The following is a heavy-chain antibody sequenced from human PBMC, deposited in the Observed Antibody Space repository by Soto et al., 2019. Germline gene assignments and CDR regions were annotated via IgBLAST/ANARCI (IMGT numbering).Heavy chain of an antibody. CDR3: TTPLYYGSGSSRTRLDY. V-gene: IGHV3-15*07. D-gene: IGHD3-10*01. CDR2: IKSKIDGGTT. J-gene: IGHJ4*02. Sequence: GGSLRLSCAASGFTFSSVWLKWVRQAPGKGLEWVARIKSKIDGGTTDYAAPVKGRFTISRDDSKNTLYLQMNSLKTEDTAVYYCTTPLYYGSGSSRTRLDYRGQATRVTVAS. CDR1: GFTFSSVW.